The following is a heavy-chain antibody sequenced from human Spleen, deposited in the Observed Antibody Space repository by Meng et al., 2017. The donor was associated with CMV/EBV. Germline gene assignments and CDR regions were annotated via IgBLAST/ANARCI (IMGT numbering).Heavy chain of an antibody. CDR1: GGTFASYT. J-gene: IGHJ4*02. Sequence: VKVSCKASGGTFASYTIDWVRLAPGQGLEWIGRIIPILDITHFAQNFQDRVTITADKSTGTAYLELSSLTSDDTAVYYCARGPDMSPEGYFEYWGQGTLVTVSS. V-gene: IGHV1-69*02. CDR3: ARGPDMSPEGYFEY. D-gene: IGHD3-9*01. CDR2: IIPILDIT.